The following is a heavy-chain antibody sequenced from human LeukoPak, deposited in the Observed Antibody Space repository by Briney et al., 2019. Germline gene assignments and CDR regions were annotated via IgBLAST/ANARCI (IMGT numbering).Heavy chain of an antibody. D-gene: IGHD2-2*01. CDR1: GGSFSGYY. Sequence: KPSETLSLTCAVYGGSFSGYYRSWIRQPPGKGLEWIGEINHSGSTNYNPSLKSRVTISVDTSKNQFSLKLSSVTAADTAVYYCARESIGCSSTSCSRPPFDYWGQGTLVAVSS. CDR3: ARESIGCSSTSCSRPPFDY. J-gene: IGHJ4*02. V-gene: IGHV4-34*01. CDR2: INHSGST.